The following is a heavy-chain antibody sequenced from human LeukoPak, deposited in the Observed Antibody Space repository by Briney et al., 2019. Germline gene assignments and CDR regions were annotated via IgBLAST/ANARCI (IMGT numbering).Heavy chain of an antibody. Sequence: PSETLSLTCAVSGGSISSGGYSWSWIRQPPGKGLEWIGYIYHSGSTYYNPSLKSRVTTSVDRSKNQFSLKLSSVTAADTAVYYCARHLVVAANSYYYYYGMDVWGQGTTVTVSS. CDR2: IYHSGST. V-gene: IGHV4-30-2*01. CDR3: ARHLVVAANSYYYYYGMDV. CDR1: GGSISSGGYS. D-gene: IGHD2-15*01. J-gene: IGHJ6*02.